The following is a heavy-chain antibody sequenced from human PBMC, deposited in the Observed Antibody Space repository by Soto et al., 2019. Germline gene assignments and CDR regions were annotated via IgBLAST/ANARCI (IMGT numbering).Heavy chain of an antibody. CDR2: IYYSGST. Sequence: SETLSLTCTVSGGSISSGGYYWSWIRQHPGKGLEWIGYIYYSGSTYYNPSLKSRVTISVDTSKNQFSLKLSSVTAADTAVYYCARVKGYCSGGSCPWVFGWFDPWGQGTLVTVSS. V-gene: IGHV4-31*03. CDR1: GGSISSGGYY. J-gene: IGHJ5*02. CDR3: ARVKGYCSGGSCPWVFGWFDP. D-gene: IGHD2-15*01.